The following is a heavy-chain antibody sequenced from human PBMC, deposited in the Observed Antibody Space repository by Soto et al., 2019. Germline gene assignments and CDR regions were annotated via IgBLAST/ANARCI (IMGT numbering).Heavy chain of an antibody. Sequence: QITLKESGPTLVKPTQTLTLTCTFSGFSLSTSGVGVGWIRQPPGKALEWLTFIYWDDDKRNSPFLKSRLTIPKDTSKNQVVLTMPNMDPVDTATYYCAHLVVAWITYYFDSWGQGTLVTVSS. CDR2: IYWDDDK. D-gene: IGHD2-15*01. J-gene: IGHJ4*02. CDR3: AHLVVAWITYYFDS. CDR1: GFSLSTSGVG. V-gene: IGHV2-5*02.